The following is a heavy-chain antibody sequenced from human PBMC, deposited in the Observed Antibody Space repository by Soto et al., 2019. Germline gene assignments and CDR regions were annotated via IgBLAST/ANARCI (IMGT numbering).Heavy chain of an antibody. V-gene: IGHV3-9*01. Sequence: EVQLVESGGGLVQPGRSLRLSCAASGFTFDDYAMHWVRQAPGKGLEWVSGISWNSGSIGYADSVKGRFTISRDNAKNSLYLQMNSLRAEDTALYYCAKDTGPSSYSSDTDAFDIWGQGTMVTVSS. CDR2: ISWNSGSI. J-gene: IGHJ3*02. D-gene: IGHD6-19*01. CDR1: GFTFDDYA. CDR3: AKDTGPSSYSSDTDAFDI.